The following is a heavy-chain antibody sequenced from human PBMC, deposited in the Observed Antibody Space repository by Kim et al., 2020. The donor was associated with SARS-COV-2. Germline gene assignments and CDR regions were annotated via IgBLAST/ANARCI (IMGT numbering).Heavy chain of an antibody. V-gene: IGHV4-59*13. Sequence: SETLSLTCTVSGGSISSYYWSWIRQPPGKGLEWIGYIYYSGSTNYNPSLKSRVTISVDTSKNQFSLKLSSVTAADTAVYYCARSKESIAEDLFDPWGQGTLVTVSS. CDR2: IYYSGST. CDR1: GGSISSYY. J-gene: IGHJ5*02. D-gene: IGHD6-6*01. CDR3: ARSKESIAEDLFDP.